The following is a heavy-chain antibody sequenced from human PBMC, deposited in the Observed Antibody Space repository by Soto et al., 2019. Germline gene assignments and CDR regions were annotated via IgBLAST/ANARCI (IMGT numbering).Heavy chain of an antibody. Sequence: EVQLEESGGGLVQPGRSLRLSCAASGFTFDDYAMHWVRQAPGKGLEWVSGISWNSGSIGYADSVKGRFTISRDNAKNSLYLQMNSLRAEDTALYYCAKAPLGSSWYPSFDYWGQGTLVTVSS. CDR3: AKAPLGSSWYPSFDY. D-gene: IGHD6-13*01. CDR2: ISWNSGSI. J-gene: IGHJ4*02. V-gene: IGHV3-9*01. CDR1: GFTFDDYA.